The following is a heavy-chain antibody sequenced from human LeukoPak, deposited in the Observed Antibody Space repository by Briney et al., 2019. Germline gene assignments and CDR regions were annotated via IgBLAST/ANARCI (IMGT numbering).Heavy chain of an antibody. CDR3: ARGTFRYYDFWSGYYFDY. J-gene: IGHJ4*02. D-gene: IGHD3-3*01. CDR1: GGSISNYY. Sequence: PSETLSLTCTVSGGSISNYYWSWIRQPPGKGLEWIGYIYYSGSTNYNPSLKSRVTISIDTSKYQFSLKLSSVTAADTAVYYCARGTFRYYDFWSGYYFDYWGQGTLVTVSS. V-gene: IGHV4-59*01. CDR2: IYYSGST.